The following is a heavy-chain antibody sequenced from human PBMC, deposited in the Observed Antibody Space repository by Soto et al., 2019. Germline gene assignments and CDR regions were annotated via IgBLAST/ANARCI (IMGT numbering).Heavy chain of an antibody. Sequence: QVQLVESGGGVVQPGRSLRLSCAASGFTFSSYGMHWVRQAPGKGLVWVAVISYDGSNKYYADSVKGRFTISRDNSKNTLYLQMNRLRAEDTAVYYCAKDGDPYTYYDFWSGYLDYGMDVWGQGTTVTVSS. D-gene: IGHD3-3*01. CDR3: AKDGDPYTYYDFWSGYLDYGMDV. V-gene: IGHV3-30*18. J-gene: IGHJ6*02. CDR2: ISYDGSNK. CDR1: GFTFSSYG.